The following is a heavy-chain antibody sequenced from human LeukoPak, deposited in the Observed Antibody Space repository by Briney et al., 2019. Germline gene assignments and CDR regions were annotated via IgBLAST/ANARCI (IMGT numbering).Heavy chain of an antibody. CDR3: VKITSVTGGDC. Sequence: GGSLRLSCSASGFTFSAYAMYWVRQAPGKGLEYVSGISNDGSRSFYADSVKGRFAISRDNSKNTLYLQMSSLRAEDTALYYCVKITSVTGGDCWGQGTRLTVSS. CDR2: ISNDGSRS. CDR1: GFTFSAYA. V-gene: IGHV3-64D*09. D-gene: IGHD1-1*01. J-gene: IGHJ4*02.